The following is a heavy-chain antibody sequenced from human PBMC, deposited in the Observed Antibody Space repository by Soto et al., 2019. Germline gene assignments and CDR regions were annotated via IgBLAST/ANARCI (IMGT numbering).Heavy chain of an antibody. J-gene: IGHJ6*02. D-gene: IGHD4-17*01. V-gene: IGHV4-4*02. CDR1: GGSISSSNW. Sequence: QVRLQESGPGLVKPSGTLSLTCAVSGGSISSSNWWSWVRQPPGKGLEWIVEIHHSGNTNYNPSPKSRATISVEKYKNQFYLKLSSVTAADTAVYYCARGPFAYGDYYYYYGMDVWGQGTTVTVSS. CDR3: ARGPFAYGDYYYYYGMDV. CDR2: IHHSGNT.